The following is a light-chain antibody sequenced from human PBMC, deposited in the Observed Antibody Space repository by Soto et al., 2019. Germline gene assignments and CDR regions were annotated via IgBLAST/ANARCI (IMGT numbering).Light chain of an antibody. CDR1: QGVSAY. J-gene: IGKJ2*01. CDR2: AAS. V-gene: IGKV1-39*01. CDR3: QQSYRTPHT. Sequence: DIQMTQSPSSLSASVGDRVTITCRASQGVSAYLLWYQQRQGRAPKLLIYAASNLLSGVPSRFSGSGSRTTFTLTISNLQPDDFATYSCQQSYRTPHTFGQGTKLETK.